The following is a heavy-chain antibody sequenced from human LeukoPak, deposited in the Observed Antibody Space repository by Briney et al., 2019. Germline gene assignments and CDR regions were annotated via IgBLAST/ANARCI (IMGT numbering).Heavy chain of an antibody. V-gene: IGHV3-74*01. CDR2: INSDGSST. D-gene: IGHD3-10*01. J-gene: IGHJ4*02. CDR1: GFTFSSYW. Sequence: GGSLRLSCAASGFTFSSYWMHWVRQAPGKGLVWVSRINSDGSSTSYAAFVRSRFTNSRDNAKNTRDLQMHSRRAEDTAVYYCASDLRIWLGELSYFDYWGQGTLVTVPS. CDR3: ASDLRIWLGELSYFDY.